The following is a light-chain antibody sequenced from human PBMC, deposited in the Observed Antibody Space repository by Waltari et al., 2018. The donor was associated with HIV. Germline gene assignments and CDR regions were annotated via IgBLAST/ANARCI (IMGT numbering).Light chain of an antibody. J-gene: IGLJ2*01. CDR3: AVWDDSLTGHVV. V-gene: IGLV1-47*01. Sequence: QSVLTQPPSASGTPGQRVTISCSGSRSNIGRNFVYWYQQLPGMAPKPLIYRNNQRPSRVPDRFAGSKSGTAASLAISGLRSEDGADYYCAVWDDSLTGHVVFGGGTKLTVL. CDR2: RNN. CDR1: RSNIGRNF.